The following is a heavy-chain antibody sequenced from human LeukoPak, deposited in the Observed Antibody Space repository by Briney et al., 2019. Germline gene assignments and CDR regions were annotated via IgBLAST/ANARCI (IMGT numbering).Heavy chain of an antibody. CDR1: GFTVSSNY. CDR2: IYSGGST. V-gene: IGHV3-53*01. D-gene: IGHD6-19*01. CDR3: AREGISVNYYYGMDV. Sequence: GGSLRLSCAVSGFTVSSNYMSWVRQAPGKGLEWVSVIYSGGSTDYADSVKGRFTISRDNSKNTLYLQMNSLRVEDTAVYYCAREGISVNYYYGMDVWGQGTTVTVSS. J-gene: IGHJ6*02.